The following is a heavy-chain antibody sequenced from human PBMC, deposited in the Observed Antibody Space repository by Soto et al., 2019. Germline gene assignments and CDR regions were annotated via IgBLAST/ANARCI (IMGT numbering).Heavy chain of an antibody. J-gene: IGHJ5*02. CDR1: GFTFNSYA. D-gene: IGHD6-13*01. Sequence: QVQLVESGGGVVQPGRSLRLSCAASGFTFNSYAMHWVRQAPGRGLEWVAVISHDGNIKYYADSVKGRFTISKDNSKNPLYLQMSSLRVEDTAVYYCARDGGSWSVSYPWGQGTLVTVSS. V-gene: IGHV3-30-3*01. CDR3: ARDGGSWSVSYP. CDR2: ISHDGNIK.